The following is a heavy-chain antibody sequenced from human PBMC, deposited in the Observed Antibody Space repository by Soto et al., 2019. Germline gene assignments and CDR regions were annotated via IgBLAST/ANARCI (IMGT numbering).Heavy chain of an antibody. Sequence: AASVKVSCKASGYTFTSYAMHWVRQAPGQRLEWMGWINAGNGNTKYSQKFQGRVTITADKSTSTAYMELSSLRSEDTAVYYFAGGPWGDYGINWFDPWGQGTLVTVSS. CDR1: GYTFTSYA. CDR2: INAGNGNT. CDR3: AGGPWGDYGINWFDP. D-gene: IGHD4-17*01. V-gene: IGHV1-3*01. J-gene: IGHJ5*02.